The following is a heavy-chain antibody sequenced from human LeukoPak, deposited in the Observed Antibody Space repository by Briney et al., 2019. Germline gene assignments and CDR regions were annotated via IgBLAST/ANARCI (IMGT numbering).Heavy chain of an antibody. CDR2: IYYSGST. CDR1: GGSISSYY. J-gene: IGHJ4*02. V-gene: IGHV4-59*01. D-gene: IGHD3-10*01. CDR3: ARVNSLLWFGRIDY. Sequence: PSETLSLTCTVSGGSISSYYWSWIRQPPGKGLEWIGYIYYSGSTNYNPPLKSRVTISADTSKNQFSLKLSSVTAADTAVYYCARVNSLLWFGRIDYWGQGTLVTVSS.